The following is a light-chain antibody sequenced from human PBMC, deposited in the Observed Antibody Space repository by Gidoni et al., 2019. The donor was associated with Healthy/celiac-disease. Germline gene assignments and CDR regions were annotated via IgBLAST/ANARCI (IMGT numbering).Light chain of an antibody. CDR3: QQYYSTPGT. Sequence: DIVMTQSPDSLAVSLGERATINCKSSQSILYSSNNKNYLAWYQQKPGQPPKLFIYWASTRESGVPDRFSGSGSGTDFTLTISSLQAEDVAVYYFQQYYSTPGTFGGGTKVDIK. CDR1: QSILYSSNNKNY. V-gene: IGKV4-1*01. J-gene: IGKJ4*01. CDR2: WAS.